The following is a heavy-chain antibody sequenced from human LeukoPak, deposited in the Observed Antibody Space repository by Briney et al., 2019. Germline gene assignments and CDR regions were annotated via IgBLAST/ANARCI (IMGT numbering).Heavy chain of an antibody. D-gene: IGHD3-22*01. CDR3: TRGPSVTMIVVAINFDY. Sequence: KPGRSLRLSCTASGFTFGDYAMSWFRQAPGKGLEWVGFIRSKAYGGTTEYAASVKGRFTISRDDSKSIAYLQMNSLKTEDTAVYYCTRGPSVTMIVVAINFDYWGQGTLVTVSS. J-gene: IGHJ4*02. CDR1: GFTFGDYA. CDR2: IRSKAYGGTT. V-gene: IGHV3-49*05.